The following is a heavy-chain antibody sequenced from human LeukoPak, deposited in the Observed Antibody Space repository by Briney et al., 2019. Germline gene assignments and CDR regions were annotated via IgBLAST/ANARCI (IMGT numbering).Heavy chain of an antibody. CDR1: GDSLSSFY. CDR3: ARGLLSYGDYVDYYFDMDV. D-gene: IGHD4-17*01. Sequence: SETLSLTCTVSGDSLSSFYWSWIRQPAGKGLQWIGRISTSGSTNYNPSLKSRVTMSVERSTNVFSLTVRSVTAADTAMYYCARGLLSYGDYVDYYFDMDVRGKGTTVTVSS. V-gene: IGHV4-4*07. CDR2: ISTSGST. J-gene: IGHJ6*03.